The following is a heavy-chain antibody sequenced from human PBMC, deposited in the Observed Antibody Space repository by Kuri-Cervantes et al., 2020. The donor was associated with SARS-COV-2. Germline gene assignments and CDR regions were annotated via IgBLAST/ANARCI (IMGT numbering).Heavy chain of an antibody. CDR2: IRYDGSNK. CDR1: GFTFSSHG. J-gene: IGHJ4*02. Sequence: GGSLRLSCAASGFTFSSHGMHWVRQAPGKGLEWVAFIRYDGSNKYYADSVKGRFTISRDNAKNSLYLQMNSLRAEDTAVYYCARDDSFDYWGQGTLVTVSS. CDR3: ARDDSFDY. V-gene: IGHV3-30*02.